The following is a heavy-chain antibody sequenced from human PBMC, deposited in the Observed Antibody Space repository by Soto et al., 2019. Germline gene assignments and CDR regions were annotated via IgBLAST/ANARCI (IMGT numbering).Heavy chain of an antibody. CDR3: ARDGESSSWSEFDY. J-gene: IGHJ4*02. D-gene: IGHD6-13*01. CDR1: GFXFSNYN. V-gene: IGHV3-48*02. Sequence: GGSLRLSCAASGFXFSNYNMNWVRQAPGKGLEWVSYIRSSGGTIYYADSVKGRFTISRDNAKNSLYLRMNSLRDEDTAVYYCARDGESSSWSEFDYWGQGALVTVSS. CDR2: IRSSGGTI.